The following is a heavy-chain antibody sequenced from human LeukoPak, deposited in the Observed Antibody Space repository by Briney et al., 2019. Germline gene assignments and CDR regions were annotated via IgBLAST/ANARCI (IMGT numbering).Heavy chain of an antibody. J-gene: IGHJ4*02. D-gene: IGHD3-3*01. CDR3: AKENDYDFWSGQFDY. CDR1: GFTFSSYG. CDR2: ISYDGSNK. V-gene: IGHV3-30*18. Sequence: PGGSLRLSCAASGFTFSSYGMHWVRQAPGKGPEWVAVISYDGSNKYYADSVKGRFTISRDNSKNTLYLQMNSLRAEDTAVYYCAKENDYDFWSGQFDYWGQGTLVTVSS.